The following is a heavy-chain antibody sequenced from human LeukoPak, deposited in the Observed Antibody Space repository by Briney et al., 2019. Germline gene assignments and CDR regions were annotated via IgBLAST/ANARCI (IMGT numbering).Heavy chain of an antibody. CDR1: GGTFSSYA. J-gene: IGHJ4*02. CDR2: IIPIFGTA. Sequence: SVKVSCKASGGTFSSYAISWVRQAPGQGLEWMGGIIPIFGTANYAQKFQGRVTITADESTSTAYMELSSLRSEDTAVYYCARANERGSYSFDYWGQGTLVTVSS. CDR3: ARANERGSYSFDY. V-gene: IGHV1-69*13. D-gene: IGHD1-26*01.